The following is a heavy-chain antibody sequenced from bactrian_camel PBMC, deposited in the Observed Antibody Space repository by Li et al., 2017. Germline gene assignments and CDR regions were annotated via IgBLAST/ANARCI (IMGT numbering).Heavy chain of an antibody. J-gene: IGHJ4*01. CDR1: RLTFNGYG. V-gene: IGHV3S40*01. D-gene: IGHD5*01. Sequence: VQLVESGGGLVQPGKSLRLSCATSRLTFNGYGMSWVRQAPGKGLEWVSGSHSGGRMTYYADSVKGRFTISRDNAKNTVYLQLNSLKSEDTAMYYCTNHNAGFEYWGQGTQVTVS. CDR2: SHSGGRMT. CDR3: TNHNAGFEY.